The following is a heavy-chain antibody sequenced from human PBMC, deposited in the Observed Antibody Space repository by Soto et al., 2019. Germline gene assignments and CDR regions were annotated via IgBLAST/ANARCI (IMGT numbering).Heavy chain of an antibody. CDR2: IDPSDAYT. Sequence: GGSEKISWKGSGYNITNDWSSWVRQRPGKGLEWMGRIDPSDAYTNYSPSFQGHVTISADKSISTAYLQWSSLKASDTAMYYCASTPWPHSSSFLYYYYGMDVWGQGTTVTVSS. CDR1: GYNITNDW. V-gene: IGHV5-10-1*01. CDR3: ASTPWPHSSSFLYYYYGMDV. J-gene: IGHJ6*02. D-gene: IGHD6-6*01.